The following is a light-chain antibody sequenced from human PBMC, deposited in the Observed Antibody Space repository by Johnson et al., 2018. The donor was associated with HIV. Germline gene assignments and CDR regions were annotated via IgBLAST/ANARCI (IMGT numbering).Light chain of an antibody. CDR3: GTWDSSLSAGKV. V-gene: IGLV1-51*02. CDR1: SSNIGNNY. CDR2: ENN. Sequence: QSVLTQPPSVSAAPGQKVIISCSGSSSNIGNNYVSWYQQLPGTAHKLLIYENNKRPSGIPDRFSGSKSGTSATLGITGLQTGDEADYYCGTWDSSLSAGKVFGTGTKVTGL. J-gene: IGLJ1*01.